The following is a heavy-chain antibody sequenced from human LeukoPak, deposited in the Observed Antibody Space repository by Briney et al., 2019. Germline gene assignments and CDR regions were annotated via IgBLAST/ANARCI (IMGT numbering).Heavy chain of an antibody. CDR3: ARVSGTTPFGHMDD. CDR2: IYYFGST. V-gene: IGHV4-59*01. D-gene: IGHD1-7*01. Sequence: PSETLSLTCTVSGGSISSYSWSWIRQPPGKGLGWVGYIYYFGSTNNNPSLKSRGAISVDTSKNQFSLKLSSVTAADTAVYYCARVSGTTPFGHMDDWGKGTTVTVSS. CDR1: GGSISSYS. J-gene: IGHJ6*03.